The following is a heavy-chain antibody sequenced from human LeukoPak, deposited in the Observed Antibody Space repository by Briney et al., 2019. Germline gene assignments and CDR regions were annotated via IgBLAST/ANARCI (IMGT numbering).Heavy chain of an antibody. D-gene: IGHD1-26*01. CDR3: AKDRSESYFYFDF. CDR1: GFTFSTYS. J-gene: IGHJ4*02. CDR2: ISSSSSYI. V-gene: IGHV3-21*01. Sequence: GGSLRLSCAASGFTFSTYSMNWVRQAPGKGLEWVSSISSSSSYIYYADSVKGRFTISRDNAKNSLYLQMNSPRAEDTAVYYCAKDRSESYFYFDFWGQGTQVTVSS.